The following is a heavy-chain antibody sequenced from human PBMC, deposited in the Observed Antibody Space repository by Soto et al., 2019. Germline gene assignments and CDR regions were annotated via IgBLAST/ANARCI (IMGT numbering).Heavy chain of an antibody. J-gene: IGHJ4*02. V-gene: IGHV3-33*01. CDR3: AREPGWFGEFDFDY. D-gene: IGHD3-10*01. Sequence: PGGSLRLSCAASGFTFSSYGMHWVRQAPGKGLEWVAVIWYDGSNKYYADSVKGRFTISRDNSKNTLYLQMNSLRAEDAAVYYCAREPGWFGEFDFDYWGQGTLVTVSS. CDR2: IWYDGSNK. CDR1: GFTFSSYG.